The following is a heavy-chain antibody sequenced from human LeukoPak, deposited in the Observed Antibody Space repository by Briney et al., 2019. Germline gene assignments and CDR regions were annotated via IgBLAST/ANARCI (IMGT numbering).Heavy chain of an antibody. V-gene: IGHV3-30*04. J-gene: IGHJ4*02. D-gene: IGHD3-16*01. CDR2: ISYDGSNK. Sequence: GGSLRLSCAASGFTFSSYAMHWVRQAPGKGLEWVAVISYDGSNKYYADSVKGRFTISRDNSKNTLYLQMNGLRAEDTAVYYCARVRFGGAAFDYWGQGTLVTVSS. CDR1: GFTFSSYA. CDR3: ARVRFGGAAFDY.